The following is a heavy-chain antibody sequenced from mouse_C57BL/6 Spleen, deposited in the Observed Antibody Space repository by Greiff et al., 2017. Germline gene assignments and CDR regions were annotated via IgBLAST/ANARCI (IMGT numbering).Heavy chain of an antibody. V-gene: IGHV14-4*01. Sequence: VQLQQSGAELVRPGASVKLSCTASGFNIKDDYMHWVKQRPEQGLEWIGWIDPENGDTEYASKFQGKATITADTSSNTAYLQLSSLTSEDTAVYYCTTEGSYYGSSYGNSMDYWGQGTSVTVSS. D-gene: IGHD1-1*01. CDR1: GFNIKDDY. J-gene: IGHJ4*01. CDR2: IDPENGDT. CDR3: TTEGSYYGSSYGNSMDY.